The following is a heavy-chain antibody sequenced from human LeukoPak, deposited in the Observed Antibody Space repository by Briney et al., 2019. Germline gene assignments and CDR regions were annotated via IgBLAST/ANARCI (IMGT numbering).Heavy chain of an antibody. CDR3: ARKRRADTHITMVRGVTAGPYYYYYMDV. CDR2: INHSGST. V-gene: IGHV4-34*01. D-gene: IGHD3-10*01. Sequence: PSETLSLTCAVYGGSFSGYYWSWIRQPPGKGLEWIGEINHSGSTNYNPSLKSRVTMSVDTSKNQFSLKLSSVTAADTAVYYCARKRRADTHITMVRGVTAGPYYYYYMDVWGKGTTVTISS. J-gene: IGHJ6*03. CDR1: GGSFSGYY.